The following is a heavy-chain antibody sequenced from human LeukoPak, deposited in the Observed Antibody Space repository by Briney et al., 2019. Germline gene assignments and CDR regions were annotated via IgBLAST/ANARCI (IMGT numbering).Heavy chain of an antibody. J-gene: IGHJ4*02. D-gene: IGHD4-23*01. CDR2: MSPNSGNT. Sequence: ASVKVSCKASGYTLTNFDIIWVRQATGQGLEWMGWMSPNSGNTVYAQKFQGRVTMTSSTSISTAYMELSSLRSEDTAVYYCARNYCGLNYWGQGTLVTVSS. CDR1: GYTLTNFD. V-gene: IGHV1-8*01. CDR3: ARNYCGLNY.